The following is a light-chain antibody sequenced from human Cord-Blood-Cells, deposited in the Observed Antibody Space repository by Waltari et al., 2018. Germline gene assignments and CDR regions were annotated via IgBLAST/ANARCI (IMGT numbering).Light chain of an antibody. Sequence: SYELTQPPSLSVSPGQTARIPCPGDALPTQYAHWYQQKTGQATVLVIYKDSERPSGIHERFSGSSSGTTVPLNIRGVQAEDEADYYCQSADSSGTWVFGGGTKLTVL. J-gene: IGLJ3*02. V-gene: IGLV3-25*03. CDR3: QSADSSGTWV. CDR2: KDS. CDR1: ALPTQY.